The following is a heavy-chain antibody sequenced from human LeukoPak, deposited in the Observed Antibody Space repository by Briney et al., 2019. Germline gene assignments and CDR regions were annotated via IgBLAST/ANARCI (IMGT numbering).Heavy chain of an antibody. CDR1: GGSISSSSYY. J-gene: IGHJ4*02. D-gene: IGHD3-16*02. CDR2: IYYSGST. V-gene: IGHV4-39*01. Sequence: PSETLSLTCTVSGGSISSSSYYWGWIRQPPGKGLEWIGGIYYSGSTYYNPSLKSRVTISVDTSKNQFSLKLSSVTAADTAVYYCARLGVWGSYRSDYWGQGTLVTVSS. CDR3: ARLGVWGSYRSDY.